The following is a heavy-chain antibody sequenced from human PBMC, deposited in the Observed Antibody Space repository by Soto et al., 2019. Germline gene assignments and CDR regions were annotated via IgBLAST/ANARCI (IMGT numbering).Heavy chain of an antibody. D-gene: IGHD3-3*01. CDR1: GGSISSGGYY. CDR3: ARAGDYDFWSGYSNDAFDI. Sequence: PSETLSLTCTVSGGSISSGGYYWNWIRQPPGKGLEWIGYIYYSGSTNYNPSLKSRVTISVDTSKNQFSLKLSSVTAADTAVYYCARAGDYDFWSGYSNDAFDIWGQGTMVTVSS. CDR2: IYYSGST. V-gene: IGHV4-61*08. J-gene: IGHJ3*02.